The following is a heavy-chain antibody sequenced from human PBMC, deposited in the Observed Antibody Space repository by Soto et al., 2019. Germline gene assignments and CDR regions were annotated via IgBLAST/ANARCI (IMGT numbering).Heavy chain of an antibody. CDR3: ARAFGNYGIDI. CDR1: GDSLSGYY. D-gene: IGHD3-10*01. V-gene: IGHV4-59*01. Sequence: SETLCLTCAVSGDSLSGYYWSWIRQPPGRGLEWIGYISYSGSTNYKPSLKSLVTISIDTSKNQFSLNLSSVTAADTAVYYCARAFGNYGIDIWGQGTMVT. J-gene: IGHJ3*02. CDR2: ISYSGST.